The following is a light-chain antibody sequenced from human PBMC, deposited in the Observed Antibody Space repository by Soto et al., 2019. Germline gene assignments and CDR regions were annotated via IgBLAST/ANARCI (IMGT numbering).Light chain of an antibody. V-gene: IGKV1-5*03. CDR3: QQYNTCLPT. Sequence: DTQMTQSPSTLSASVGDRVTITCRASQSISNWLAGYQQRPGRAPKLLIYKASNLQSAVPSRFSGSGAETEFTHTINSLRADDFVIYYCQQYNTCLPTFGQGTKVEFK. J-gene: IGKJ1*01. CDR2: KAS. CDR1: QSISNW.